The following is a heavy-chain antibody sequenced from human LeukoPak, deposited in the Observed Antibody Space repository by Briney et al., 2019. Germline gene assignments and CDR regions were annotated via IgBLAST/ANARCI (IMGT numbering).Heavy chain of an antibody. CDR1: GYTFNSYG. J-gene: IGHJ5*02. CDR2: ISGYNGNT. D-gene: IGHD4-11*01. CDR3: ARCDYSLWWFDP. V-gene: IGHV1-18*01. Sequence: ASVKVSCKASGYTFNSYGTSWVRQAPGQGLEWMGWISGYNGNTKYAQKLQGRVTMTTDTSTSTAYMELRSLRSDDTAVYYCARCDYSLWWFDPWGQGTLVTVSS.